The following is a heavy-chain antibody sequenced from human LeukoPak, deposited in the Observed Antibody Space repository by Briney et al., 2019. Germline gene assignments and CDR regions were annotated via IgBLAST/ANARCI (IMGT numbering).Heavy chain of an antibody. CDR3: ARAIPAAIVSSSDY. CDR2: IREDGSER. J-gene: IGHJ4*02. CDR1: GFTFSNYW. V-gene: IGHV3-7*01. Sequence: GGSLRLSCAASGFTFSNYWMTWVRQAPGKGLEWVASIREDGSERYYVDSVKGRFTISRDNPQNSLYLQMSSLRAEDTAVYYCARAIPAAIVSSSDYWGQGTLVTVSS. D-gene: IGHD2-2*01.